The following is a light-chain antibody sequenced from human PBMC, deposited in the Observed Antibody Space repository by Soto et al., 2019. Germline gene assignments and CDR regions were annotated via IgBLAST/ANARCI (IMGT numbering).Light chain of an antibody. CDR3: CSYAGSSTFYV. J-gene: IGLJ1*01. V-gene: IGLV2-23*01. CDR2: EGS. CDR1: SSDVGSYNL. Sequence: QSALTQPASVSGSPGQSITISCTGTSSDVGSYNLVSWYQQHPGKAPKLMIYEGSKRPSGVSNRFSGSKSGNTASLTRSGLQAEDEADYYCCSYAGSSTFYVFGTGTKLTVL.